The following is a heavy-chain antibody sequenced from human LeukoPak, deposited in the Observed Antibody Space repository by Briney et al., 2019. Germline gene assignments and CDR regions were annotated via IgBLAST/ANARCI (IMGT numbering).Heavy chain of an antibody. CDR1: GYTLTELS. CDR3: ATSDSSGSYPGVSFDY. V-gene: IGHV1-24*01. Sequence: ASVKVSCKVSGYTLTELSMHWVRQAPGKGLEWMGGFDPEDGETIYAQKFQGRVTMTEDTSTDTAYMELSSLRSEDTAVYYCATSDSSGSYPGVSFDYWGQGTLVTVSS. CDR2: FDPEDGET. J-gene: IGHJ4*02. D-gene: IGHD3-10*01.